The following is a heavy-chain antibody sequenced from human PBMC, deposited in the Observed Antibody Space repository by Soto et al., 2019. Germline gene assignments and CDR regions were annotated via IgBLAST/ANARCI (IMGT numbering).Heavy chain of an antibody. D-gene: IGHD3-3*01. J-gene: IGHJ5*02. CDR2: INHSGST. CDR3: ASNDLRLQNCFVP. Sequence: PSETLSLTCSVYGGSFSGYYWSWIRQPPGKGLEWIGEINHSGSTIYNPSLKSRVTISVDTSKNQFSLKLSSVTAADTAVYYCASNDLRLQNCFVPWGQGTLVTVSS. CDR1: GGSFSGYY. V-gene: IGHV4-34*01.